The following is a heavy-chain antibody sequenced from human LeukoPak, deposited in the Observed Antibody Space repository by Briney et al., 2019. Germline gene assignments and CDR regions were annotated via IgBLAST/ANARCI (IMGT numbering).Heavy chain of an antibody. D-gene: IGHD3-10*01. J-gene: IGHJ4*02. CDR3: ARHSHYYGSGSFYRDYFDY. CDR2: IYRSGST. Sequence: SEILSLTCTVSGGSISSYYWRWIRQPPGKGLEWIGYIYRSGSTNTNPSLKSRVTISVDASENQFSLKLSSVTAADTAVYYCARHSHYYGSGSFYRDYFDYWGQGTLVTVSS. CDR1: GGSISSYY. V-gene: IGHV4-59*08.